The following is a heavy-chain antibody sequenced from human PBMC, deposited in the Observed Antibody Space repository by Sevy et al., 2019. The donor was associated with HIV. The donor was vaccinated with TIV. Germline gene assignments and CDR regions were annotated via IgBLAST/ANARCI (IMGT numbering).Heavy chain of an antibody. CDR3: VREGLGGYSYSLDC. CDR1: GFSFSSYW. J-gene: IGHJ4*02. Sequence: GGSLRLSCAASGFSFSSYWMTWVRQAPGKGLEWVATMNQDGTEKDYVDSVKGRFTISRDNTKTSLFLQMNSLSAEDTAFYYCVREGLGGYSYSLDCWGQGTLVTVSS. D-gene: IGHD5-18*01. V-gene: IGHV3-7*01. CDR2: MNQDGTEK.